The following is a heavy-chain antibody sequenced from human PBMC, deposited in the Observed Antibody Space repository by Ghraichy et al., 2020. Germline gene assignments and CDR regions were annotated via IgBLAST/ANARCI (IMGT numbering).Heavy chain of an antibody. V-gene: IGHV1-8*01. D-gene: IGHD2-21*02. CDR2: MNPNSGNT. CDR3: ARGKRDAYCGGDCYSDAFDI. CDR1: GYTFTSYD. Sequence: ASVKVSCKASGYTFTSYDINWVRQATGQGLEWMGWMNPNSGNTGYAQKFQGRVTMTRNTSISTAYMELSSLRSEDTAVYYCARGKRDAYCGGDCYSDAFDIWGQGTMVTVSS. J-gene: IGHJ3*02.